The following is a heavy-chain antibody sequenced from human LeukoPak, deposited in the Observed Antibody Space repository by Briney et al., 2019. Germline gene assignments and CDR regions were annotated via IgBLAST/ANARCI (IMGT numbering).Heavy chain of an antibody. CDR2: IKQDGSEK. D-gene: IGHD2-2*01. V-gene: IGHV3-7*01. CDR3: ARCSSYYCYYMDV. Sequence: PGGSLRLSCAAPGFTFSSYWMSWVRQARGKGLEWVANIKQDGSEKYYVDSVKGRFTISRDNAKNSLYLQMNSLRAEDTAVYYCARCSSYYCYYMDVWGKGTTVTVSS. CDR1: GFTFSSYW. J-gene: IGHJ6*03.